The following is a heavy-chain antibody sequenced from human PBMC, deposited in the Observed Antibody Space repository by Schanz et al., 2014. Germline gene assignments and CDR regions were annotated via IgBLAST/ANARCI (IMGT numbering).Heavy chain of an antibody. Sequence: QVQLVESGGGVVQPGGSLRLSCAASGFTFSFSGMQWVRQAPGKGLEWVAIIWFDGSKKYYADAVKGRFTIYRDDSKNTLFLQMDSLRAEDTAVYYCAKDYRTGAIDYWGQGTLVTVSS. V-gene: IGHV3-33*06. J-gene: IGHJ4*02. CDR3: AKDYRTGAIDY. CDR1: GFTFSFSG. CDR2: IWFDGSKK. D-gene: IGHD7-27*01.